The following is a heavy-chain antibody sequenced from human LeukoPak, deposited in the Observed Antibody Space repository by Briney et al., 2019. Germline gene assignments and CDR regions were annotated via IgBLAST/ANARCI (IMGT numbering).Heavy chain of an antibody. V-gene: IGHV4-31*03. J-gene: IGHJ6*02. CDR1: GGSISSGGYY. CDR2: IYYSGST. CDR3: ARISAGRYGMDV. Sequence: PSETLSLTCTVSGGSISSGGYYWSWIRQHPGKGLEWIGYIYYSGSTYYNPSLKSRVTISVDTSKNQFSLKVSSVTAADTAVYYRARISAGRYGMDVWGQGTTVTVSS. D-gene: IGHD6-6*01.